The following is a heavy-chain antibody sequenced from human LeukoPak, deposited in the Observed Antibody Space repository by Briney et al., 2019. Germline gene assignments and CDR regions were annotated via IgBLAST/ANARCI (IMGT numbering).Heavy chain of an antibody. CDR3: TTDIVVGATRTTDY. Sequence: GGSLRLSCAASGFTFSNAWMSWVRRAPGKGLEWVGRIKSKTDGGTTDYAAPVKGRFTISRDDSKNTLYLQMNSLKTEDTAVYYCTTDIVVGATRTTDYWGQGTLVTVSS. D-gene: IGHD1-26*01. CDR1: GFTFSNAW. CDR2: IKSKTDGGTT. J-gene: IGHJ4*02. V-gene: IGHV3-15*01.